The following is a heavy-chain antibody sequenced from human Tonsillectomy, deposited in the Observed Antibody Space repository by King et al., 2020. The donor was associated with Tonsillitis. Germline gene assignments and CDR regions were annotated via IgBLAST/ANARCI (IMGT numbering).Heavy chain of an antibody. J-gene: IGHJ4*02. Sequence: VQLVESGGGVVQPGKSLRLSCAASGFAFSNFSMHWVRQAPGKGLEWVAVISRDGSSEYYADSVKGRFTISRDNSKNTLYLQMNTLTSADAAVYYCASNIIDAGDTNFDYWGQGTLVTVSS. CDR3: ASNIIDAGDTNFDY. CDR1: GFAFSNFS. V-gene: IGHV3-30*04. D-gene: IGHD2/OR15-2a*01. CDR2: ISRDGSSE.